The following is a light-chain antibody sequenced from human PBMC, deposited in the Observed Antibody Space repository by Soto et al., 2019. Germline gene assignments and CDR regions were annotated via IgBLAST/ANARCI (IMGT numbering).Light chain of an antibody. Sequence: ENVLTQSPATLSLSPGERATLSCRASQSVGSFLAWYQQKPGQAPRLLISDASSRATGIPARFSGRGSGTAFTLTISSLEPEDFAVYYCQQRSNWPPTFGPGTKVDIK. V-gene: IGKV3-11*01. J-gene: IGKJ3*01. CDR2: DAS. CDR1: QSVGSF. CDR3: QQRSNWPPT.